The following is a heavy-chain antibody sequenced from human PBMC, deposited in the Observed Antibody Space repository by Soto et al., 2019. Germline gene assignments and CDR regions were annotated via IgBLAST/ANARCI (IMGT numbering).Heavy chain of an antibody. CDR3: ARGGSSGYYFDY. J-gene: IGHJ4*02. D-gene: IGHD3-22*01. Sequence: ASVKVSCKASGYTFTSYAMHWVRQAPGQRLEWMGIINPSNGSTKYAQKFQGRVTMTRDTSTSTVYMELSSLRSEGTAVYYCARGGSSGYYFDYWGQGTLVTVSS. CDR2: INPSNGST. V-gene: IGHV1-46*01. CDR1: GYTFTSYA.